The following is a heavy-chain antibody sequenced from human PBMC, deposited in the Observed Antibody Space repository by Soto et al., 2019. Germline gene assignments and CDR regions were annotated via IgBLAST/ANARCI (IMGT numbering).Heavy chain of an antibody. CDR3: AKERDDSSGYYSGSLRY. CDR1: GFTFSSYA. J-gene: IGHJ4*02. V-gene: IGHV3-23*01. Sequence: GGSLRLSCAASGFTFSSYAMSWVRQAPGKGLEWVSAISGSGGSTYYADSVKGRFTISRDNSKNTLYLQMNSLRAEDTAVYYYAKERDDSSGYYSGSLRYWGQGTLVTVSS. D-gene: IGHD3-22*01. CDR2: ISGSGGST.